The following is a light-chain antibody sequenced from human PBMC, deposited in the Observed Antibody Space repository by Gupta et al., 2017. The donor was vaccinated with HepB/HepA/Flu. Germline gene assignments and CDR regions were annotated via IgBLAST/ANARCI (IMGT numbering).Light chain of an antibody. CDR1: SSDVGSSNR. J-gene: IGLJ1*01. CDR2: EVS. Sequence: VTISCTGTSSDVGSSNRVSWYQQPPGTAPQLMIYEVSNRPSGVPDRFSGSKSGNTASLTISGLQAEDEADYYCSSYTSSSTLVFGTGTKVTVL. CDR3: SSYTSSSTLV. V-gene: IGLV2-18*02.